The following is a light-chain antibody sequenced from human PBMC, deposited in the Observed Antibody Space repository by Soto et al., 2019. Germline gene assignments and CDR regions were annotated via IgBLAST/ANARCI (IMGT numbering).Light chain of an antibody. CDR2: DTS. Sequence: EIVLAQSQATLSVSPLESDALXCRASQSVSIKLAWYQQKPGQAPRLLIYDTSTRATGIPARFSGSGSGTEFTLTVSSLQSEDFAVYYCQQRSNWRITFGQGTRLEIK. CDR3: QQRSNWRIT. J-gene: IGKJ5*01. CDR1: QSVSIK. V-gene: IGKV3-15*01.